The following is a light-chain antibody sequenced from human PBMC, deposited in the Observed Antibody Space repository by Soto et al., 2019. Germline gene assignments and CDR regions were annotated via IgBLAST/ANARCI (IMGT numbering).Light chain of an antibody. CDR2: EVN. J-gene: IGLJ1*01. V-gene: IGLV2-14*01. CDR1: SGDY. Sequence: QSALTQPASVSGSPGQSITSSCTGVSGDYVSWYQHHPGKAPKLMIYEVNNRPSGVSHRFSASKSGNTASLTISGLQPEDEADYYCTSYTGGTTPFGTGTKVTVL. CDR3: TSYTGGTTP.